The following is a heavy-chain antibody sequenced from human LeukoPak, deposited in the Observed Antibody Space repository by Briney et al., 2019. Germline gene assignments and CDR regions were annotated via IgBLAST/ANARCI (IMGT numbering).Heavy chain of an antibody. V-gene: IGHV3-48*03. CDR2: ISSSGSTI. Sequence: GGSLRLSCAASGFTFSSYEMNWVRQAPGKGLEWVSYISSSGSTIYYADSVKGRFTISRDNAKNSLYLQMNSLRAEDTAVYYCARVGYSSSWLAFDVWGQGTMATVSS. CDR3: ARVGYSSSWLAFDV. D-gene: IGHD6-13*01. CDR1: GFTFSSYE. J-gene: IGHJ3*01.